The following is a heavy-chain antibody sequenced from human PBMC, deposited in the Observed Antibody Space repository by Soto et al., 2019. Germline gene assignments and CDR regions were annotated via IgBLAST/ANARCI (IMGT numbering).Heavy chain of an antibody. D-gene: IGHD1-20*01. CDR1: GFSFDDYA. CDR2: ISWNSGSI. J-gene: IGHJ5*02. V-gene: IGHV3-9*01. Sequence: PGGSLRLSCAASGFSFDDYAMHWVRQAPGKGLEWVSGISWNSGSIGYADSVKGRFTISRDNAKNSLYLQMNSLRAEDTALYYCAKDITGTTMRWFDPWGQGTLVTVSS. CDR3: AKDITGTTMRWFDP.